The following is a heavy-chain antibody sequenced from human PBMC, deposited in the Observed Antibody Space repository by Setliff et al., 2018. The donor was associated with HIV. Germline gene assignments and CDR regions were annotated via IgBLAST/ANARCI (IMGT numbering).Heavy chain of an antibody. CDR1: GFTFSGSA. CDR3: TGWGSGWPQNY. Sequence: GSLRLSCAASGFTFSGSAIHWVRQASGRGLEWIGRIRTKINNYATTYTASVKDRFIISRDDSTNTAFLQMNSLKSEDTAVYYCTGWGSGWPQNYWGQGTLVTVSS. D-gene: IGHD6-19*01. J-gene: IGHJ4*02. CDR2: IRTKINNYAT. V-gene: IGHV3-73*01.